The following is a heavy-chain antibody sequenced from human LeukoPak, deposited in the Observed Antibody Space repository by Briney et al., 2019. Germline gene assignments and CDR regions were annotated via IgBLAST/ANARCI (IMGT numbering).Heavy chain of an antibody. CDR1: GFTFSRYT. Sequence: GRSLRLSCAASGFTFSRYTMHWVRRAPGKGLEWVAVISYDGSNKYYADSVKGRFTFSRDNSKNTLYLQMNSLRAEDTAVYYCACEENSSGYSFDYWGQGTLVTVSS. J-gene: IGHJ4*02. D-gene: IGHD3-22*01. CDR3: ACEENSSGYSFDY. CDR2: ISYDGSNK. V-gene: IGHV3-30-3*01.